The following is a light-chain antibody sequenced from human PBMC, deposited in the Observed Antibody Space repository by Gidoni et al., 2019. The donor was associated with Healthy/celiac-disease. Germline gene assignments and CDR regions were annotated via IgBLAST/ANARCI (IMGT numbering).Light chain of an antibody. CDR3: RQANSFSLT. CDR2: AAS. Sequence: DLLMPQSPSSVSAFVRDRVTLTCRASQGISSWLAGYQQQPGKAPKLLIFAASSLQSGVPSRCSGSGSGTNFTLTISSLQPEDFATYYCRQANSFSLTFGGGTKVEIK. J-gene: IGKJ4*01. CDR1: QGISSW. V-gene: IGKV1-12*01.